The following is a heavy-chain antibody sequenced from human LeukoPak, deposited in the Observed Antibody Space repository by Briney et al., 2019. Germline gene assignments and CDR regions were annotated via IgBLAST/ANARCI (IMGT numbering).Heavy chain of an antibody. V-gene: IGHV4-59*08. D-gene: IGHD3-10*01. CDR2: IYYSGST. J-gene: IGHJ4*02. Sequence: SETLSLTCTVSGGSISNYFWSWIQQPPGKGLEWIGYIYYSGSTNYNPSLWSRVTISVDTSKNQFSLKLSSVTAADTAVYYCARHSLYYYGSGSYYKGFSKNDYWGQGTLVTVSS. CDR1: GGSISNYF. CDR3: ARHSLYYYGSGSYYKGFSKNDY.